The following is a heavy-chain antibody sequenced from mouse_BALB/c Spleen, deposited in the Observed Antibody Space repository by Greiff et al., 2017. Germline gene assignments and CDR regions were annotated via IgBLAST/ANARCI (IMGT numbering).Heavy chain of an antibody. CDR3: ARERGYGYGY. D-gene: IGHD2-2*01. CDR1: GYSITSGYY. V-gene: IGHV3-6*02. Sequence: EVQLQESGPGLVKPSQSLSLTCSVTGYSITSGYYWNWIRQFPGNKLEWMGYISYDGSNNYNPSLKNRISITRDTSKNQFFLRLNSVTTEDTATYYCARERGYGYGYWGQGTTLTVSS. J-gene: IGHJ2*01. CDR2: ISYDGSN.